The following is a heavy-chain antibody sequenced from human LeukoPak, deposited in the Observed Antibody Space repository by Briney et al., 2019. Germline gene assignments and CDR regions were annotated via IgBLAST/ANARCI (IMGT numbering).Heavy chain of an antibody. CDR3: ARDITHQVDY. CDR1: GFTFSSYW. Sequence: GGSLRLSWAASGFTFSSYWMHWVRQAPGKGLVWVSRINRDGSSTSYADSVKGRFTISRDNAKNTLYLQMNSLRAEDTAVYYCARDITHQVDYWGQGTLVTVSS. CDR2: INRDGSST. V-gene: IGHV3-74*01. D-gene: IGHD1-20*01. J-gene: IGHJ4*02.